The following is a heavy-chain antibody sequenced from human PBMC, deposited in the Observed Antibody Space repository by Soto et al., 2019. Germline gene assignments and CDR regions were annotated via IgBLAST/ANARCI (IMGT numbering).Heavy chain of an antibody. CDR3: ARDRNTAMVDY. D-gene: IGHD5-18*01. CDR1: GFTFSSYS. CDR2: ISSSSSYI. J-gene: IGHJ4*02. Sequence: GGSLRLSCAASGFTFSSYSMNWVRQAPGKGLEWVSSISSSSSYIYYADSVKGRFTISRDNAKNSLYLQMNSLRAEDTAVYYCARDRNTAMVDYWGQGTLVTVSS. V-gene: IGHV3-21*01.